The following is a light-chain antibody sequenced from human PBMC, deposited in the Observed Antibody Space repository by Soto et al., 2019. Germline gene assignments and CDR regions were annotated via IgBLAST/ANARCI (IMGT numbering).Light chain of an antibody. CDR2: DAS. CDR3: KQYNSYSRT. CDR1: QSISSW. Sequence: IQVTQSPSTLSASVGDRVTVTCRASQSISSWLAWYQQKPGKAPKLLIYDASSLESGVPSRFSGSGSGTEFTLTISSLQPDDFATYYCKQYNSYSRTFGQGTKVDIK. J-gene: IGKJ1*01. V-gene: IGKV1-5*01.